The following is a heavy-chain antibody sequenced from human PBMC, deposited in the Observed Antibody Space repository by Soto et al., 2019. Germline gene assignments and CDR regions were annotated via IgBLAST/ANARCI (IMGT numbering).Heavy chain of an antibody. Sequence: ASVKVSCKASGYTFTSYGISWVRQAPGQGLEWMGWISAYNGNTNYAQKLQGRVTMTTDTSTSTAYMELRSLRSDDTAVYYCARDRGITMVRGAPGYWGQGTLVTVSS. V-gene: IGHV1-18*01. J-gene: IGHJ4*02. CDR2: ISAYNGNT. CDR1: GYTFTSYG. D-gene: IGHD3-10*01. CDR3: ARDRGITMVRGAPGY.